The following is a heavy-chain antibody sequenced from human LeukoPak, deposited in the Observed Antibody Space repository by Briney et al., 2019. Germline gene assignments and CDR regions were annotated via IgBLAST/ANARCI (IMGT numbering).Heavy chain of an antibody. D-gene: IGHD3-10*01. CDR3: ARPYYYGSGSYLLR. V-gene: IGHV4-34*01. Sequence: SETLSLTCAVYGGSFSGYYWSWIRQPPGKGLEWIGEINHSGSTNYNPSLKSRVTISVDTSKNQFSLKLSSVTAADTAVYYCARPYYYGSGSYLLRWGQGTLVTVSS. CDR2: INHSGST. CDR1: GGSFSGYY. J-gene: IGHJ4*02.